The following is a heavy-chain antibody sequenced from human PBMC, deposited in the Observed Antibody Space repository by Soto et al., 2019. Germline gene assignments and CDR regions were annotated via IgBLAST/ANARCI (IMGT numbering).Heavy chain of an antibody. D-gene: IGHD4-17*01. V-gene: IGHV4-39*01. Sequence: TLSLTCTVSGGSISSSSYYWGWIRQPPGKGLEWIGSIYYSGSTYYNPSLKSRVTISVDTSKNQFSLKLSSVTAADTAVYYCARLETTVKNWFDPWGQGTLVTVSS. CDR3: ARLETTVKNWFDP. CDR1: GGSISSSSYY. CDR2: IYYSGST. J-gene: IGHJ5*02.